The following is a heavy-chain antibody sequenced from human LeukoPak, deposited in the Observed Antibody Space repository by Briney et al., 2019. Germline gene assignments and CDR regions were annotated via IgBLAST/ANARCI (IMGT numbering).Heavy chain of an antibody. D-gene: IGHD5-12*01. V-gene: IGHV1-69*13. Sequence: GASVKVSCKASGGTFSSYAISWVRQAPGQGLEWMGGIIPIFGTANYAQKFQGRVTITADESTSTAYMELSSLRSEDTAVYYCARVAHPGVAFDAFDIWGQGTMVTVSS. CDR1: GGTFSSYA. CDR2: IIPIFGTA. CDR3: ARVAHPGVAFDAFDI. J-gene: IGHJ3*02.